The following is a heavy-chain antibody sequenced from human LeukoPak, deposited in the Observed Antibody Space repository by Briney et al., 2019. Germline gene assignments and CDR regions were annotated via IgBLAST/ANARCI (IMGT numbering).Heavy chain of an antibody. J-gene: IGHJ5*02. D-gene: IGHD5-24*01. Sequence: GGSLRLSCVASRFTFSTSWMTWVRQAPGKGLEFVAGIKYDGTMESYVDSVNGRFTISRDNAKNSLYLQMNTLRVDDTAVYYCARDLNWPGPWGQGTLVTVSS. CDR2: IKYDGTME. CDR3: ARDLNWPGP. CDR1: RFTFSTSW. V-gene: IGHV3-7*03.